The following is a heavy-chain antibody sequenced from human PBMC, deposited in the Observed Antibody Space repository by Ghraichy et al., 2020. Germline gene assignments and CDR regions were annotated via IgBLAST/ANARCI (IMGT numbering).Heavy chain of an antibody. D-gene: IGHD3-3*01. CDR2: VSYSGDT. Sequence: SETLSLTCTVSGGAINNNNYYWGWIRQPPGKGLEWIGSVSYSGDTFYSPSLKSRLTISLDTSQNQFSLRLTSMTAADTAVYYCARSTIFGIVISSFDYWGQGTLVTVSS. CDR1: GGAINNNNYY. V-gene: IGHV4-39*01. CDR3: ARSTIFGIVISSFDY. J-gene: IGHJ4*02.